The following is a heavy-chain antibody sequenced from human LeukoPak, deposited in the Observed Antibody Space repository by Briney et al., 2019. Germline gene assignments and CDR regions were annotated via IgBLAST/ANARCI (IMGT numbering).Heavy chain of an antibody. V-gene: IGHV1-2*02. J-gene: IGHJ4*02. Sequence: ASVKVSCKASGYTFTGYYMHWVRQAPGQGLEWMGWINPNSGGTNYAQKFQGRVTMTRDTSISTAYMGLSRLRSDDTAVYYCAREPRSGSYLDYWGQGTLVTVSS. CDR1: GYTFTGYY. CDR3: AREPRSGSYLDY. CDR2: INPNSGGT. D-gene: IGHD1-26*01.